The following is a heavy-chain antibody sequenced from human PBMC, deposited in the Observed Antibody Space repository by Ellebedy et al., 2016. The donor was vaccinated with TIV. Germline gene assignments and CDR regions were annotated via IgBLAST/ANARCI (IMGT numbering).Heavy chain of an antibody. CDR2: ISYGGDTT. Sequence: GESLKISCAASGFTFGCCAMSWVRQAPGKGLEWVSDISYGGDTTYADSVKGRFTISSDNSKNTLYLQMNSLRADDTAMYYCAKLGGVLSWYADYWGLGTLVTVSS. J-gene: IGHJ4*02. CDR1: GFTFGCCA. V-gene: IGHV3-23*01. CDR3: AKLGGVLSWYADY. D-gene: IGHD6-13*01.